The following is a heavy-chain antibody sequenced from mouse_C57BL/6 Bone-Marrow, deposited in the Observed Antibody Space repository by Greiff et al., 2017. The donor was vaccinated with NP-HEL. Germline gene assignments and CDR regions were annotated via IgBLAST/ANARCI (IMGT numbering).Heavy chain of an antibody. D-gene: IGHD1-1*01. V-gene: IGHV1-9*01. CDR3: ARYDSGSILYCYFDV. Sequence: QVQLKQSGAELMKPGASVKLSCKATGYTFTGYWIEWVKQRPGHGLEWIGEILPGSGSTNYNEKFKGQATFTTDTASNTAYMQLSSLTTVDSAIYYIARYDSGSILYCYFDVWGTGTSVTVSS. CDR1: GYTFTGYW. CDR2: ILPGSGST. J-gene: IGHJ1*03.